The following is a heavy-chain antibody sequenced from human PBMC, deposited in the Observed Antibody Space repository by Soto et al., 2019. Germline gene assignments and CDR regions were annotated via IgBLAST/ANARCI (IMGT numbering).Heavy chain of an antibody. CDR2: IYYSGST. CDR1: GGSISSYY. Sequence: QVQLQESGPGLVKPSETLSLTCTVSGGSISSYYWSWIRQPPGKGLEWIGYIYYSGSTNYNPSLKSRVTISVDTSKNQFSLKLSSVTAADTAVYYCARGVGASWGQGTLVTVSS. CDR3: ARGVGAS. J-gene: IGHJ4*02. D-gene: IGHD1-26*01. V-gene: IGHV4-59*01.